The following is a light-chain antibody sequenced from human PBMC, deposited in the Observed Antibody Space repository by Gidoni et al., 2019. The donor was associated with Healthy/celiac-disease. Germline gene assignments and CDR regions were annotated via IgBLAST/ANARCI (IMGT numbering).Light chain of an antibody. CDR3: QGWDSSPV. V-gene: IGLV3-1*01. CDR2: QDS. J-gene: IGLJ2*01. CDR1: KLGDKF. Sequence: SYELTQPPPVSVSPGQTASIPCPGDKLGDKFPCWYQQKPGQSPVLIIYQDSKRPAGIPERFSGSNSGNTATLTSSGTQAMDEADYYGQGWDSSPVFGRGTKLTVL.